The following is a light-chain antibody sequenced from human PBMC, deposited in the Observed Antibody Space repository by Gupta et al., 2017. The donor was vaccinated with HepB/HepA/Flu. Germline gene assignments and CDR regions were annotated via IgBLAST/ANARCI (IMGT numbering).Light chain of an antibody. J-gene: IGKJ2*02. CDR3: QQDDSAPCT. CDR2: WAS. CDR1: NKNF. V-gene: IGKV4-1*01. Sequence: DIVMTQSPDSLAVSLGERATNNKNFLAWYQQKPGQPPRALMFWASARESGVPDRFSGSGSGTEFTLTISGLQAEDVAVYYCQQDDSAPCTFGQGTRLEIK.